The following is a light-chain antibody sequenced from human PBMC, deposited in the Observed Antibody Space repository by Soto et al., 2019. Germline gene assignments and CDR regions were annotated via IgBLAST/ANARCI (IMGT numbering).Light chain of an antibody. Sequence: QSVLTQPPSVSGAPGQRVSISCTGSSTNIGAGYGVHWYQQRPGTAPKLLIVGNTIRPSGVPDRFSGSKSGNTASLTVSGLQAEDEADYFCSSYAGTINWWFGGGTKLTVL. J-gene: IGLJ3*02. CDR3: SSYAGTINWW. V-gene: IGLV1-40*01. CDR2: GNT. CDR1: STNIGAGYG.